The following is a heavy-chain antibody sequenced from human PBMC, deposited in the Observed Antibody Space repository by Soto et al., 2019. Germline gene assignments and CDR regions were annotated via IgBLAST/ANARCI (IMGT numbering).Heavy chain of an antibody. V-gene: IGHV2-5*02. Sequence: QITLKESGPTLVKPTQTLTLTCTFSGFSLSASGVAVGWFRQPQGKAPEWLALIDSDDDKRHSPSLKSRLTITKDTSTNQVVLSVTSMDPVDTATYYCVHRRSESYYDYWGQGILVTVSS. CDR1: GFSLSASGVA. CDR3: VHRRSESYYDY. J-gene: IGHJ4*02. D-gene: IGHD3-10*01. CDR2: IDSDDDK.